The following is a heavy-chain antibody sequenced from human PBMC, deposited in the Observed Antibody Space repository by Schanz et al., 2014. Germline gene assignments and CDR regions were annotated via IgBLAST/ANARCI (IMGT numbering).Heavy chain of an antibody. CDR3: ARDNRYYLFDY. J-gene: IGHJ4*02. CDR2: ISSKGDMT. V-gene: IGHV3-64*01. Sequence: EVQLVESGGGLVQPGGSLRLSCSASGFTFSIYAMHWVRQAPGKGLEYVSSISSKGDMTFYGNSVKGRFTISRDNSKNTLYLQLGSPSAEDTAVYFCARDNRYYLFDYWGQGALVTVSS. CDR1: GFTFSIYA. D-gene: IGHD3-16*02.